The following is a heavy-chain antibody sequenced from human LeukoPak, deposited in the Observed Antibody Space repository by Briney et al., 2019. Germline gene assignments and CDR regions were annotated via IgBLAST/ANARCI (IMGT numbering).Heavy chain of an antibody. CDR3: AREPPRDSSGYYSYYFDY. V-gene: IGHV3-23*01. D-gene: IGHD3-22*01. J-gene: IGHJ4*02. Sequence: GGSLRLSCAASGFTFSNYAMSWVRQAPGKALEWVSAITSGGGTTYYADSVKGRFTISRDNAKNSLYLQMNSLRAEDTAVHYCAREPPRDSSGYYSYYFDYWGQGTLVTVSS. CDR1: GFTFSNYA. CDR2: ITSGGGTT.